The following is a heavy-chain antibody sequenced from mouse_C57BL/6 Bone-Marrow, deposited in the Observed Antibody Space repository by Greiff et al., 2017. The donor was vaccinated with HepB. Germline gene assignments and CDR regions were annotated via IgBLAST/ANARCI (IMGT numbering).Heavy chain of an antibody. J-gene: IGHJ4*01. Sequence: DVKLQESGGGLVQPKGSLKLSCAASGFSFNTYAMNWVRQAPGKGLEWVARIRSKSNNYATYYADSVKDRFTISRDDSESMLYLQMNNLKTEDTAMYYCVRHSAMDYWGQGTSVTVSS. CDR1: GFSFNTYA. V-gene: IGHV10-1*01. CDR2: IRSKSNNYAT. CDR3: VRHSAMDY.